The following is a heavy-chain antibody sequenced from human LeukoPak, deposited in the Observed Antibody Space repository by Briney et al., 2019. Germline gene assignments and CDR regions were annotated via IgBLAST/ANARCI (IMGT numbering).Heavy chain of an antibody. Sequence: PSETLSLTCTVSGGSISSSYWSWIRQPPGQGLEWIGNIYYSGSTNYNPSLKSRVTISVDTSKNQFSLRLSSVTAADTAVYYCARDGYGDFFFDSWGQGTLVTVSS. CDR1: GGSISSSY. D-gene: IGHD4-17*01. CDR2: IYYSGST. J-gene: IGHJ4*02. CDR3: ARDGYGDFFFDS. V-gene: IGHV4-59*01.